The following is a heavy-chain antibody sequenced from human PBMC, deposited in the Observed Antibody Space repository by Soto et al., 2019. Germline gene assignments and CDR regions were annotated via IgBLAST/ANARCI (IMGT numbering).Heavy chain of an antibody. Sequence: ASVKVSCKASGYTFTSYDINWVRQATGQGLEWMGWMNPNSGNTGYAQKFQGRVTMTRNTSISTAYMELSSLRSEDTAVYYCARSRSRQSVVVRGRFNCWFDPWGQGTLVTVSS. V-gene: IGHV1-8*01. CDR1: GYTFTSYD. J-gene: IGHJ5*02. D-gene: IGHD3-10*01. CDR3: ARSRSRQSVVVRGRFNCWFDP. CDR2: MNPNSGNT.